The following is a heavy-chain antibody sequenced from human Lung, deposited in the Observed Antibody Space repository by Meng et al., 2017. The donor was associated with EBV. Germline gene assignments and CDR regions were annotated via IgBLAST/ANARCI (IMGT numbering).Heavy chain of an antibody. J-gene: IGHJ5*02. V-gene: IGHV4-31*01. CDR2: IYYSGST. CDR1: GGSISSGGYY. D-gene: IGHD6-6*01. CDR3: ARVVAGRYNWFDP. Sequence: QVQLQEPGPGLVKPSQTLSLTCTVSGGSISSGGYYWSWIRQHPGKGLEWIGYIYYSGSTYYNPSLKSLVTISVDTPKNQFSLKLSSVTAADTAVYYCARVVAGRYNWFDPWGQGTLVTVSS.